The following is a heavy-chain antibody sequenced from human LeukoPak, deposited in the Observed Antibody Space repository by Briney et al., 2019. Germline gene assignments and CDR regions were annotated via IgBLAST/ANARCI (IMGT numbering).Heavy chain of an antibody. CDR1: GFTFSSYA. CDR2: ISGSGGST. CDR3: AKGITIFGVVTPYYFDY. J-gene: IGHJ4*02. Sequence: GRSLRLSCAASGFTFSSYAMSWVRQAPGKGLEWVSAISGSGGSTYYADSVKGRFTISRDNSKNTLYLQMNSLRAEDTAVYYCAKGITIFGVVTPYYFDYWGQGTLVTVSS. D-gene: IGHD3-3*01. V-gene: IGHV3-23*01.